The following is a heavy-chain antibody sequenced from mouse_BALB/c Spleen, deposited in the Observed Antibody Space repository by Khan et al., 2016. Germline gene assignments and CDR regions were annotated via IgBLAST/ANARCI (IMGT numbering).Heavy chain of an antibody. V-gene: IGHV1-15*01. D-gene: IGHD2-14*01. CDR3: TNRYEAWFTY. CDR1: GYTFTDYE. CDR2: IHPGSGGT. Sequence: QVQLQQSGADLVRPGASVKLSCKALGYTFTDYEMHWVKQTPVHGLEWIGGIHPGSGGTAYNQKFKGKATLTDDKSSSTAYMELSSLTSEDTADYYCTNRYEAWFTYWGQGTLVTVSA. J-gene: IGHJ3*01.